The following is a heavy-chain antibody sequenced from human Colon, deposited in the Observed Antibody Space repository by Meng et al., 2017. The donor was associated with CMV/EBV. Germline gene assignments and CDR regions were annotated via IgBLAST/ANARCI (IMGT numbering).Heavy chain of an antibody. Sequence: GYISSSRYYWGWIRQPPGKGLEWIGSIYSSGSTYYNQSLKSRVTISLDTSKSHFSLNLSSVTAADTAIYYYARVNYYNSRGYYHDYWGQGTLVTVSS. D-gene: IGHD3-22*01. V-gene: IGHV4-39*07. CDR2: IYSSGST. CDR3: ARVNYYNSRGYYHDY. CDR1: GYISSSRYY. J-gene: IGHJ4*02.